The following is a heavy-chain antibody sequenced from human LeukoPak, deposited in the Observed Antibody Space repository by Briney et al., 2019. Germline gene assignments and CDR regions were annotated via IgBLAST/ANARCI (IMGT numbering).Heavy chain of an antibody. Sequence: SETLSLTCTVSGYSISSGYYWGWIRQPPGKGLEWIGSIYHSGSTYYNPSLKSRVTISVDTSKNQFSLKLSSVTAADTAVYYCARGVYYDSRSFDYWGQGTLVTVSS. CDR3: ARGVYYDSRSFDY. D-gene: IGHD3-22*01. J-gene: IGHJ4*02. V-gene: IGHV4-38-2*02. CDR1: GYSISSGYY. CDR2: IYHSGST.